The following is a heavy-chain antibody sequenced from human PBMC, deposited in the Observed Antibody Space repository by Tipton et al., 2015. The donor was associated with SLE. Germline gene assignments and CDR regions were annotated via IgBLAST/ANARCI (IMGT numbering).Heavy chain of an antibody. CDR2: INHGGST. Sequence: LRLSCAVHGGSFSGYYWTWIRQSPSGLEWIGEINHGGSTNYNPSLKSRVTISMDTSKNQLSLKLSSVTAADTAVYYCARGGRGDGGNPFDPWGQGTLVTVSS. V-gene: IGHV4-34*01. CDR1: GGSFSGYY. D-gene: IGHD4-23*01. CDR3: ARGGRGDGGNPFDP. J-gene: IGHJ5*02.